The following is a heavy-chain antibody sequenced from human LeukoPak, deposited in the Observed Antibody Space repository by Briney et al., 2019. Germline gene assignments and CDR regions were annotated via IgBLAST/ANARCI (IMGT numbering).Heavy chain of an antibody. Sequence: GSLSLSCAASGFTFSSYSMNWVRQSPGKGLEWVSYIISSTSTIYYADSVKGRFTISRDKAKNSLYLQMNSLRDEDTVVYYCARPFYDSGGYYYKSFDIWGQGTMVTVSS. D-gene: IGHD3-22*01. V-gene: IGHV3-48*02. CDR2: IISSTSTI. J-gene: IGHJ3*02. CDR1: GFTFSSYS. CDR3: ARPFYDSGGYYYKSFDI.